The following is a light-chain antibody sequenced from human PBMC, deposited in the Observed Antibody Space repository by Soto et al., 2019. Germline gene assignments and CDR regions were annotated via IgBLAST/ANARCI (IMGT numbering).Light chain of an antibody. Sequence: EIVLVQSPATLSLSPGERATLSCRASQSVTRSLAWYQQKPGQAPRLLIYDASTRATDIPARFRGSGSGTDFTLTISSLEPEDFAVYYCQQRSNSPLTFGGGTKVDIK. CDR2: DAS. CDR3: QQRSNSPLT. J-gene: IGKJ4*01. V-gene: IGKV3-11*01. CDR1: QSVTRS.